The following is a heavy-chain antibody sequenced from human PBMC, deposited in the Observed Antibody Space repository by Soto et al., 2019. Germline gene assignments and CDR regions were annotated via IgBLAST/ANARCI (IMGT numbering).Heavy chain of an antibody. D-gene: IGHD2-2*01. CDR3: AKVPTAGYCSSTSCYVLDY. V-gene: IGHV3-30*18. J-gene: IGHJ4*02. CDR2: ISYDGSNK. CDR1: EFTFSSYG. Sequence: GGSLRLSCAASEFTFSSYGMHWVRQAPGKGLEWVAVISYDGSNKYYADSVKGRFTISRDNSKNTLYLQMNSLRAEDTAVYYCAKVPTAGYCSSTSCYVLDYWGQGTLVTVSS.